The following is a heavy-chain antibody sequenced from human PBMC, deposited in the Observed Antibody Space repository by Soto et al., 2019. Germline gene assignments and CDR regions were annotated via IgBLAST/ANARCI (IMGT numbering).Heavy chain of an antibody. J-gene: IGHJ4*02. CDR1: GFTLSSYS. D-gene: IGHD3-10*01. V-gene: IGHV3-21*01. CDR2: ISSSSSYI. Sequence: VQLVESGGGLVKPGGSLRLSCAASGFTLSSYSMNWVRQAPGKGLEWVSSISSSSSYIYYADSVKGRFTISRDNAKNSLYLQMNSLRAEDTAVYYCARDLTMVREIPGRDYWGQGTLVTVSS. CDR3: ARDLTMVREIPGRDY.